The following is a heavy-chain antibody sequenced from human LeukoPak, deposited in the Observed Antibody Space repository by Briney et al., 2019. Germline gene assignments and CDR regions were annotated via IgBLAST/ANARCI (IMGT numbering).Heavy chain of an antibody. Sequence: PGGSLRLSCAASGFTFNTYWMHWVRQSPGKGLVWVSRINGDGSSTTYTDSVKGRFTISRDNAKNTVYLQMNSLRDEDTAVYYCTKGGTVGFDSWGQGTVVTVSS. CDR1: GFTFNTYW. J-gene: IGHJ4*02. CDR3: TKGGTVGFDS. CDR2: INGDGSST. V-gene: IGHV3-74*01. D-gene: IGHD1-1*01.